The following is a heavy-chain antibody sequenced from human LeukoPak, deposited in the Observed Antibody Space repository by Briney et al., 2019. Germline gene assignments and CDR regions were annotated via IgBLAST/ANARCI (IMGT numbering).Heavy chain of an antibody. CDR1: GFTSDDYA. CDR2: ISWNSGSI. J-gene: IGHJ4*02. D-gene: IGHD2-8*01. CDR3: ARGSLGYCTNGVCALYFDY. Sequence: GGSLRLSCAASGFTSDDYAMHWVRQAPGKGLEWVSGISWNSGSIGYADSVKGRFTISRDNAKNSLYLQMDSLRAEDTAVYYCARGSLGYCTNGVCALYFDYWGQGTLVTVSS. V-gene: IGHV3-9*02.